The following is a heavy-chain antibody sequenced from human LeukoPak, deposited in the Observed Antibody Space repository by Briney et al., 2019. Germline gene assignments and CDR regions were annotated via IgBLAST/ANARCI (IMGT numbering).Heavy chain of an antibody. CDR3: ARDSPLGGY. CDR2: ISYDGSNK. J-gene: IGHJ4*02. V-gene: IGHV3-30*01. D-gene: IGHD2-15*01. CDR1: GFTFSSYA. Sequence: PGRSLRLSCAASGFTFSSYAMHWVRQALGKGLEWVAVISYDGSNKYYADSVKGRFTISRDNSKNTLYLQMNSLRAEDTAVYYCARDSPLGGYWGQGTLVTVSS.